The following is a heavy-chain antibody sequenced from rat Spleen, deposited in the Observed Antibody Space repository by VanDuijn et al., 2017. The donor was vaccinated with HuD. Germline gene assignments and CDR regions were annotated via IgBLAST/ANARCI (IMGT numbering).Heavy chain of an antibody. J-gene: IGHJ4*01. V-gene: IGHV3-3*01. Sequence: EVQLQESGPGLVKPSQSLSLTCSVTGYSITSGYGWSWIRKFPGNKLEWMGYINSAGSTNHNQSPRSRISITRDTSKNQFFLQVNSVTTEDTATYYCARTNSPYYYVMDVWGQGTSVTVSS. CDR2: INSAGST. CDR1: GYSITSGYG. CDR3: ARTNSPYYYVMDV.